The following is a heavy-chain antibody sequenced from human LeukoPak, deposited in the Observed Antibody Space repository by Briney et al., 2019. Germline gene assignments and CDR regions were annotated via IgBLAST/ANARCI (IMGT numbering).Heavy chain of an antibody. CDR2: INPNSGGT. CDR1: GYTFTGYY. CDR3: ASVGRPDYLSGVDY. D-gene: IGHD4-11*01. J-gene: IGHJ4*02. V-gene: IGHV1-2*02. Sequence: GASVKVSCKASGYTFTGYYMHWVRQAPGQGLEGMGWINPNSGGTNYAQKLQGRVTMTRDTPISTANKELSRLRSDDTAVYYCASVGRPDYLSGVDYWGQGTLVTVSS.